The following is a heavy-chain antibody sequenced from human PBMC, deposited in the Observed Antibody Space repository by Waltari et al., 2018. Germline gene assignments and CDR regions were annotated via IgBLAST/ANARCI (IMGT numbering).Heavy chain of an antibody. D-gene: IGHD3-3*01. J-gene: IGHJ4*02. Sequence: QVQLVESGGGVVQPGRSLRLSCAASGFTFSSYGMHRVRQAPGKGLEWVAVIWYDGSNKYYADSVKGRFTISRDNSKNTLYLQMNSLRAEDTAVYYCARFRRFLEWLDFDYWGQGTLVTVSS. CDR2: IWYDGSNK. CDR3: ARFRRFLEWLDFDY. CDR1: GFTFSSYG. V-gene: IGHV3-33*01.